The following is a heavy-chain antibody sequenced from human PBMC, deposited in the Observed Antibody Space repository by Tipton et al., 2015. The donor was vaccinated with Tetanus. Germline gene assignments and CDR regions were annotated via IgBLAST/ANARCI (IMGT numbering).Heavy chain of an antibody. CDR3: ARGYSYGGGWFDP. Sequence: TLSLTCTVSGGSISSSSYYWGWIRQPPGKGLEWIGSIYYSGSTYYNPSLKSRVTISVDTSKNQFSLKLSSVTAADTAEYYCARGYSYGGGWFDPWGQGTLVTVSS. CDR2: IYYSGST. J-gene: IGHJ5*02. D-gene: IGHD5-18*01. V-gene: IGHV4-39*01. CDR1: GGSISSSSYY.